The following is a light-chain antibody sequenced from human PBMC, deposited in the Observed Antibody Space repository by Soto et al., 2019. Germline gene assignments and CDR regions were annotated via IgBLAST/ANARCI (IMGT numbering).Light chain of an antibody. CDR3: QYWDNYSWT. CDR2: KAS. CDR1: QSITDW. V-gene: IGKV1-5*03. Sequence: DIQMTQSPSTLSASVGDRVTITCRASQSITDWLVWYQQKPGKAPKFLIYKASNLESGVPSRFSCSGSGTIFTLAISSVQPDDFATYYGQYWDNYSWTFGQGTKVEIK. J-gene: IGKJ1*01.